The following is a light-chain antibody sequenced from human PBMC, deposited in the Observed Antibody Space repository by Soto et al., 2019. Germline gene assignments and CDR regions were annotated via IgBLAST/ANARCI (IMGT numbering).Light chain of an antibody. J-gene: IGLJ3*02. CDR2: LNSDGSH. Sequence: QSVLTQSPSASASLGASVKLTCTLSSGHSSYAIAWHQQQPEKGPRYLMKLNSDGSHSKGDGIPDRFSGSSSGAERYLTISSLQSEDEADYYCQTWGTGIWVFGGGTQVTGL. CDR1: SGHSSYA. CDR3: QTWGTGIWV. V-gene: IGLV4-69*01.